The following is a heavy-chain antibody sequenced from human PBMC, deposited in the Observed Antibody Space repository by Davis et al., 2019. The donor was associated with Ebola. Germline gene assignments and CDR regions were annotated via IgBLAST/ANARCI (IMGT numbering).Heavy chain of an antibody. CDR3: ARDFRYPRGASWFDP. V-gene: IGHV4-59*01. CDR2: IYYSGST. Sequence: MPSETLSLTCTVSGGSISSYYWSWIRQPPGKGLEWIGYIYYSGSTNYNPSLKSRVTISVDTSKNQFSLKLSSVTAADTAVYYCARDFRYPRGASWFDPWGQGTLVTVSS. CDR1: GGSISSYY. J-gene: IGHJ5*02. D-gene: IGHD3-10*01.